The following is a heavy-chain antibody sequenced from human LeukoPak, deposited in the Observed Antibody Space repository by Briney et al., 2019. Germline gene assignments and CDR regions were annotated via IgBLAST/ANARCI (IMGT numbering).Heavy chain of an antibody. D-gene: IGHD3-16*01. CDR2: IFYSGST. J-gene: IGHJ6*03. CDR1: GGSISTSNYY. Sequence: SETLSLTCTVSGGSISTSNYYWGWIRQPPGKGLEWIGNIFYSGSTYYSPSLKSRVTISVDKSKNQFSLKLSSVTAADTAVYYCARSLGDYSYYYYYMDVWGKGTTVTVSS. CDR3: ARSLGDYSYYYYYMDV. V-gene: IGHV4-39*07.